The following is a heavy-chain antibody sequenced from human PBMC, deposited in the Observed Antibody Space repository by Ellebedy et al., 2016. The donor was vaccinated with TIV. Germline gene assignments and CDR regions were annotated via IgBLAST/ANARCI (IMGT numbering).Heavy chain of an antibody. V-gene: IGHV3-66*01. D-gene: IGHD1-26*01. CDR1: GLIVSSHY. J-gene: IGHJ4*02. Sequence: PGGSLRLSCAASGLIVSSHYMSWVRQGPGKGLEWVSIIYSGGGTYYADSVKGRFTISRDSSKNTLYLQMNSLRAEDTAVYYCASGSGSYRLDYWGQGTLVTVSS. CDR2: IYSGGGT. CDR3: ASGSGSYRLDY.